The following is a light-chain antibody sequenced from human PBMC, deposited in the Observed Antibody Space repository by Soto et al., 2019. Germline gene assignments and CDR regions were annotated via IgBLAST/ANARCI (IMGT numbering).Light chain of an antibody. V-gene: IGKV3-15*01. CDR1: QFVSSR. CDR3: QEYIQWPPGM. CDR2: DTS. Sequence: DIVVTHSPATLSASPGERVTLSCRASQFVSSRLAWYQQRPGQVPRLLIYDTSTMAPGISARFSGSGSGTEFTLTISSLQSEDFAVYYCQEYIQWPPGMFGPGTTVDIK. J-gene: IGKJ1*01.